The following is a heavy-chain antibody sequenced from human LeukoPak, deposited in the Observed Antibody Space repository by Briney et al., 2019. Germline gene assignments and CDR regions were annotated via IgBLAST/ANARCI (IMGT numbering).Heavy chain of an antibody. V-gene: IGHV4-59*08. D-gene: IGHD1-1*01. CDR3: ARWSGWNDPYYFDY. Sequence: SETLSLTCTVSGGSISSYYWSWIRQPPGKGLELIGYIYYSGSTNYNPSLKSRVTISVDTSKNQFSLKLSSVTAADTAVYCCARWSGWNDPYYFDYWGQGTLVTVSS. CDR2: IYYSGST. J-gene: IGHJ4*02. CDR1: GGSISSYY.